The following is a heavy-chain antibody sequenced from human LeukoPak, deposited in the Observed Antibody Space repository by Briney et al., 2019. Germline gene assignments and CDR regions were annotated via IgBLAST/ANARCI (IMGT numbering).Heavy chain of an antibody. CDR1: GSIPFNSYS. J-gene: IGHJ4*02. CDR2: ITSSGETT. V-gene: IGHV3-23*01. CDR3: AKMQGYFDY. Sequence: PGGSLRLSCAASGSIPFNSYSMSWVRQAPGKGLEWGSAITSSGETTYYADSVKGRFTISRDNSKNMVYLQMNSLRAEDAATYYCAKMQGYFDYWGQGSLVTVSS.